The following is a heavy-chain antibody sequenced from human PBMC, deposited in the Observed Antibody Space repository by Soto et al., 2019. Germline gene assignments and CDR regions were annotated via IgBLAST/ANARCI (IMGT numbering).Heavy chain of an antibody. CDR1: GGSISSIGGC. J-gene: IGHJ6*01. Sequence: SETLCVRSSVAGGSISSIGGCWGWIRQSPGKGLEWIGSIYYSGSTYYNPSLKSRVTISIDTSKNQFSLNLSSVTAADTAVYYCARHVLIPAAIGGLDVWGQGTTVTVSS. CDR3: ARHVLIPAAIGGLDV. CDR2: IYYSGST. V-gene: IGHV4-39*01. D-gene: IGHD2-2*02.